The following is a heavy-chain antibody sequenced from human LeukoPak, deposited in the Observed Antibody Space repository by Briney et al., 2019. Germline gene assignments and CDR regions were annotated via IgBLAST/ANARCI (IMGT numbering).Heavy chain of an antibody. Sequence: ASVKVSCKASGYTFTSYGISWVRQAPGQGLEWMGWISGCNGNTNYAQKLQGRVTMTTDTSTSPAYMELRSLRSDDTAVYYCARGAAGYYKRYYYGMDVWGKGTTVTVSS. CDR3: ARGAAGYYKRYYYGMDV. J-gene: IGHJ6*04. D-gene: IGHD3-9*01. CDR1: GYTFTSYG. V-gene: IGHV1-18*04. CDR2: ISGCNGNT.